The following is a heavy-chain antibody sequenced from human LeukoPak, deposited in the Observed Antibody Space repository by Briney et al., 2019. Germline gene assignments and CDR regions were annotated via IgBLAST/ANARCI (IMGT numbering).Heavy chain of an antibody. CDR1: GFTFSSYA. V-gene: IGHV3-33*06. CDR3: AKDLSVLRSGERHPDNWFDS. D-gene: IGHD1-1*01. J-gene: IGHJ5*01. Sequence: GGSLRLSCAASGFTFSSYAMHWVRQAPGKGLVWVAVIWSDGSRKEYIDSVKDRFTVSRDNSKNTLYLQMNSLRAEDTALYFCAKDLSVLRSGERHPDNWFDSWGQGTLVTVSS. CDR2: IWSDGSRK.